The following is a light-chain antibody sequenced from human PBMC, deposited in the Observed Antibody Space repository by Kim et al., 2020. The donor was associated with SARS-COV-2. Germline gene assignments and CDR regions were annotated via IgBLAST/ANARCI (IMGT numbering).Light chain of an antibody. J-gene: IGLJ2*01. CDR3: CSYAGSYIWV. CDR2: DVT. CDR1: AYDDGGYDY. V-gene: IGLV2-11*03. Sequence: GQSVTISCTGTAYDDGGYDYVSWYQQHPGTAPQLIIYDVTQRPSGVPDRLSGSKSGNTASLTISGLQGEDEADYYCCSYAGSYIWVFGGGTKVTVL.